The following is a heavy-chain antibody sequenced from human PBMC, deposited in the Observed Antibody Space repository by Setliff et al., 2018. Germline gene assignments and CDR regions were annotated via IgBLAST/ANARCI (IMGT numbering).Heavy chain of an antibody. CDR1: GFTFSSHG. Sequence: LRLSCVASGFTFSSHGMTWVRLAPGKGLEWISYISTSSTIIYYADSVKGRFTISRDNANHSLHLQMNSLRAEDTAVYFCARLALTGYDTSGYYYALDYYYYMDVWGKGTTVTVSS. J-gene: IGHJ6*03. V-gene: IGHV3-48*01. CDR3: ARLALTGYDTSGYYYALDYYYYMDV. D-gene: IGHD3-22*01. CDR2: ISTSSTII.